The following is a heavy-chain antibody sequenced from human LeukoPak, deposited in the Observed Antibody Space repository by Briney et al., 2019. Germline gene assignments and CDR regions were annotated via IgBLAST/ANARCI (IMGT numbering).Heavy chain of an antibody. CDR3: ARDGPYDILTGYPGDY. J-gene: IGHJ4*02. D-gene: IGHD3-9*01. CDR2: VNNDGSIT. V-gene: IGHV3-74*01. Sequence: PGGSLRLSCGASGFSFSYYWMHWVRQVPGKGQVWVSRVNNDGSITSYADSVKGRFTISRDNAKNTLFLQMNSLRADDTAVYYCARDGPYDILTGYPGDYWGRGTLVTVCS. CDR1: GFSFSYYW.